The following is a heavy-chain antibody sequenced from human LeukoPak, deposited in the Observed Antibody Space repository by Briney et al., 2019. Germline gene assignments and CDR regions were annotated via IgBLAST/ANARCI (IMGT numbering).Heavy chain of an antibody. CDR1: GGSISSYY. J-gene: IGHJ5*02. CDR2: IYYSGST. Sequence: SETLSLTCKVSGGSISSYYWSWIRQPPGKGLEWIGYIYYSGSTNYNPSLKSRVTISVDTSKNQFSLKLSSVTAADTAVYYCARGGYSGNWFDPWGQGTLVTVSS. V-gene: IGHV4-59*08. D-gene: IGHD6-13*01. CDR3: ARGGYSGNWFDP.